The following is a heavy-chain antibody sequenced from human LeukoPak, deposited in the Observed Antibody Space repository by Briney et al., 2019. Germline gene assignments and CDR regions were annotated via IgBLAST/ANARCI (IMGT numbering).Heavy chain of an antibody. J-gene: IGHJ4*02. Sequence: TSETLSLTCSVSGGSNSRYYWSWIRQPAGKRLEWIGRIYSSGSTNYNPSLKSRVTISVDTSKNQFSLKLSSVTAADTAVYYCARGIAALFDYWGQGTLVTVSS. D-gene: IGHD6-6*01. CDR3: ARGIAALFDY. V-gene: IGHV4-4*07. CDR2: IYSSGST. CDR1: GGSNSRYY.